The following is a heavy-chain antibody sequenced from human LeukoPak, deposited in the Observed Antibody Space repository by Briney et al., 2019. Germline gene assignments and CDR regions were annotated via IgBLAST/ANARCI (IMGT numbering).Heavy chain of an antibody. CDR1: GSTFSSYD. J-gene: IGHJ4*02. Sequence: ASVKVSCXASGSTFSSYDINWVRQATGQGLEWMGWMNPNSGDTGYTRRFQGRVTMARDTSISTAYMELSSLRSEDTAVYYCARGPYGTGSHFDFWGQGTLVTVSS. CDR2: MNPNSGDT. CDR3: ARGPYGTGSHFDF. V-gene: IGHV1-8*02. D-gene: IGHD3-10*01.